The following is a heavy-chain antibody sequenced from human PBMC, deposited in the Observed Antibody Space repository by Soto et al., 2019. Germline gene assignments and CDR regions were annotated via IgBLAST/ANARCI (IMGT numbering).Heavy chain of an antibody. V-gene: IGHV3-30*18. D-gene: IGHD3-9*01. CDR3: VQAEVGIRDVVSVSEFLLNRSSDL. J-gene: IGHJ2*01. Sequence: GKGLEWVAVISYEGSNKYYADSVKGRFSIARDNSKNALYLQMNSLRAEDTAVYFFVQAEVGIRDVVSVSEFLLNRSSDL. CDR2: ISYEGSNK.